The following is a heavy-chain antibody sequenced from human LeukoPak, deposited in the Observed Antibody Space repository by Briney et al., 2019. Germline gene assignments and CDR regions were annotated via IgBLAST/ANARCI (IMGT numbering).Heavy chain of an antibody. CDR1: GYTFTGYY. D-gene: IGHD1-14*01. V-gene: IGHV1-2*02. CDR3: ARDTGGQPSRRFFDY. CDR2: INPNSGDT. J-gene: IGHJ4*02. Sequence: ASVKVSCKSSGYTFTGYYMHWVRQAPGQGLEWMGWINPNSGDTNYAQKFQGRVTMTRDTSISTAYMELSRLRSDDTAIYYCARDTGGQPSRRFFDYWGQGTLVTVSS.